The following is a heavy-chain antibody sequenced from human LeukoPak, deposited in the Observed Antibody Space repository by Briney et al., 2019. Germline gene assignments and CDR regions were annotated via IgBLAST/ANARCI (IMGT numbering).Heavy chain of an antibody. Sequence: GGSLRLSCAASGFTFSSYDIHWVRQAPGKGLEWVAVIWYDGSNKYYADSVKGRFTISRDNSKNTLYLQMNILRAEDTAVYYCARDLAAGSDYWGQGTLVTVSS. CDR3: ARDLAAGSDY. J-gene: IGHJ4*02. CDR1: GFTFSSYD. D-gene: IGHD6-13*01. V-gene: IGHV3-33*01. CDR2: IWYDGSNK.